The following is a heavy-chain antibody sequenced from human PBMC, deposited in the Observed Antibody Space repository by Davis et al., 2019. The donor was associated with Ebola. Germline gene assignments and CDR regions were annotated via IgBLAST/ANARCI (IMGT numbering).Heavy chain of an antibody. V-gene: IGHV3-66*01. CDR1: GFTVSSNY. CDR2: IYSGGST. D-gene: IGHD1-26*01. CDR3: ARDGSPSGSYSGDY. Sequence: PGGSLRLSCAASGFTVSSNYMSWVRQAPGKGLEWVSVIYSGGSTYYADSVKGRFTISRDNSKNTLYLQMNSLRAEDTAVYYCARDGSPSGSYSGDYWGQGTLVTVSS. J-gene: IGHJ4*02.